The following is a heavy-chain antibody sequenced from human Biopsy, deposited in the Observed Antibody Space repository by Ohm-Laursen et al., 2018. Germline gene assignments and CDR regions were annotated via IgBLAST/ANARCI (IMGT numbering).Heavy chain of an antibody. V-gene: IGHV3-7*01. CDR2: IKQDGSET. J-gene: IGHJ4*02. D-gene: IGHD3-10*01. CDR1: GFTFSSYW. Sequence: GSLRLSCSAFGFTFSSYWMSWVRQAPGKGLEWVASIKQDGSETYFVDSVKGRFTISRDSAKSSLYLQMNSLRAEDTAVYYCARSMTTIVRRRSYYFDYWGQGTLVTVSS. CDR3: ARSMTTIVRRRSYYFDY.